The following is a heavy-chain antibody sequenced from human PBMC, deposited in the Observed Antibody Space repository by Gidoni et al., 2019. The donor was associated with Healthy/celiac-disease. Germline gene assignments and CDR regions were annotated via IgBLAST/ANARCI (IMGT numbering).Heavy chain of an antibody. CDR1: GDSLTSYW. Sequence: EVQLVQSGAEVKKPGESLKISWKGSGDSLTSYWNGWVRQMPGKGLEWMWIIYPGDSDTRYSPSFQGQVTISADKSISTAYLQWSSLKASDTAMYYCARLGPYGSGRRYPSDYYGMDVWGQGTTVTVSS. J-gene: IGHJ6*02. CDR2: IYPGDSDT. D-gene: IGHD3-10*01. V-gene: IGHV5-51*01. CDR3: ARLGPYGSGRRYPSDYYGMDV.